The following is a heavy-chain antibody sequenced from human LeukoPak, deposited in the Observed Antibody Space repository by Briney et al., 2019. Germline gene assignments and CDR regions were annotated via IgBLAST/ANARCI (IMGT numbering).Heavy chain of an antibody. CDR3: AREGDSNPTPYNWFDP. CDR1: GYTFTGYY. Sequence: SVKVSCKAAGYTFTGYYMFWVRQAPGQGLEWMGGIIPIFGTANYAQKFQGRVTITADESTSTAYMELSSLRSEDTAVYYCAREGDSNPTPYNWFDPWGQGTLVTVSS. D-gene: IGHD4-11*01. J-gene: IGHJ5*02. V-gene: IGHV1-69*13. CDR2: IIPIFGTA.